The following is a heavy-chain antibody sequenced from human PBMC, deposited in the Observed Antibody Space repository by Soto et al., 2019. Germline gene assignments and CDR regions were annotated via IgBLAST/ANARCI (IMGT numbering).Heavy chain of an antibody. V-gene: IGHV1-8*01. CDR2: MNPNSGNT. CDR3: ASPLIGVMSLGIIY. J-gene: IGHJ4*02. CDR1: GYTFTSYD. D-gene: IGHD3-16*01. Sequence: ASVKLSCEASGYTFTSYDINWVRQATGQGLEWMGWMNPNSGNTGYAQKFQGRFTISRDNAKNTLYLQMNNLRPEDTAVYYCASPLIGVMSLGIIYWGQGALVTVSS.